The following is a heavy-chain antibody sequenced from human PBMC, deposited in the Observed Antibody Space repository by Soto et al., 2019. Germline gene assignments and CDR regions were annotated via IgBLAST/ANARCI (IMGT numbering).Heavy chain of an antibody. CDR2: ITWNSGKI. Sequence: PGGSLRLSCTASGFTFDNYAMHWVRQGPGRGLEWVSGITWNSGKIAYADSVKGRFTIARDDDNNSLSLHMNSPRPEDTALYYCVKDSYADVHRVLSTAEYFYDYWGHGTLVTVSS. CDR1: GFTFDNYA. D-gene: IGHD2-15*01. CDR3: VKDSYADVHRVLSTAEYFYDY. V-gene: IGHV3-9*01. J-gene: IGHJ4*01.